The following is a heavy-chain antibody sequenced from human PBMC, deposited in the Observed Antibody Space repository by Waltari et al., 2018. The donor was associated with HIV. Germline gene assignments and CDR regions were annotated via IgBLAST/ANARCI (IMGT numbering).Heavy chain of an antibody. CDR2: IWYDGSNK. Sequence: QVQLVESGGGVVQPGRSLRLSCAAPGFTLSSYGMHWVRQAPGKGVEWVAVIWYDGSNKYYADSVKGRFSIPRDNSKNTLYLQMNSLRAEDTAVYFCARRGVLTYYYTMDVWGQGTTVTVSS. CDR1: GFTLSSYG. D-gene: IGHD3-10*01. V-gene: IGHV3-33*01. J-gene: IGHJ6*02. CDR3: ARRGVLTYYYTMDV.